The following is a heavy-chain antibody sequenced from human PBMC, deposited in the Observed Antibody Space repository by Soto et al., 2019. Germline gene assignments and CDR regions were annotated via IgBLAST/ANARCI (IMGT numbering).Heavy chain of an antibody. J-gene: IGHJ4*02. CDR2: IYYSGST. CDR3: ARGLTIFGVAYFDY. CDR1: GGSISSYY. V-gene: IGHV4-59*01. D-gene: IGHD3-3*01. Sequence: SETLSLTCTVSGGSISSYYWSWIRQPPGKGLEWIGYIYYSGSTNYNPSLKSRVTISVDTSKNQFSLMLSSVTAADTAVYYCARGLTIFGVAYFDYWGQGTLVTVSS.